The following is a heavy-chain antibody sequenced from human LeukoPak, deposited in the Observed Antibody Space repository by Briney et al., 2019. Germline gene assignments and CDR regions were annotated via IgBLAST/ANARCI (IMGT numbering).Heavy chain of an antibody. CDR3: AIGDGLGELSSSFDH. V-gene: IGHV3-30*04. J-gene: IGHJ4*02. D-gene: IGHD3-16*02. Sequence: GGSLRLSCAASGFAFSNYAMHWVRQAPGKGLQWVAVISYDGTKKYYADSLKGRFTISRDNSKNTLYLRVNSLRTEDTAVYYCAIGDGLGELSSSFDHWGQGTLVTVSS. CDR2: ISYDGTKK. CDR1: GFAFSNYA.